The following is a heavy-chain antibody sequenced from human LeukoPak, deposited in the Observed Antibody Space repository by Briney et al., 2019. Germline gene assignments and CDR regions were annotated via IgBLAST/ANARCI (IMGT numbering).Heavy chain of an antibody. CDR1: GGSFSGFY. Sequence: SDTLSLTCALYGGSFSGFYWSWIHDVPGKGLEWMGEINYTGSTSYNPSLKSRVTISVDTSQNQFFLLLTSVTAADTAVYYCARVAGYLPTRWFDPWGQGTHVTVSS. CDR2: INYTGST. V-gene: IGHV4-34*01. D-gene: IGHD6-25*01. CDR3: ARVAGYLPTRWFDP. J-gene: IGHJ5*02.